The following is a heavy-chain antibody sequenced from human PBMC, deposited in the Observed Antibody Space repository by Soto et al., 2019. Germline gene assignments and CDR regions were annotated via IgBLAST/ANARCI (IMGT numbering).Heavy chain of an antibody. J-gene: IGHJ5*02. V-gene: IGHV1-69*04. D-gene: IGHD3-10*01. Sequence: SVKVSCKASGGTFSSYTISWVRQAPGQGLEWMGRIIPILGIANYAQKFQSRVTITADKSTSTAYMELSSLRSEDTAVYYCARDVFFPSITMVRGVIPPIDPWGQGTLVTVSS. CDR2: IIPILGIA. CDR1: GGTFSSYT. CDR3: ARDVFFPSITMVRGVIPPIDP.